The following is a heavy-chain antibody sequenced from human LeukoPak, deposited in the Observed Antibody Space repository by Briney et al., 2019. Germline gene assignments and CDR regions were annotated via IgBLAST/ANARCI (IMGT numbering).Heavy chain of an antibody. D-gene: IGHD7-27*01. CDR2: IGGGGENT. CDR3: AKVLTGSQDY. Sequence: GGSLRLSCAASGFTFSTYAMSWVRQAPGKGLEWVSTIGGGGENTYYADSVKGRFTISRDNSKNTLYLQMNSLRAEDTAVYFCAKVLTGSQDYWGQGTLVTVSS. V-gene: IGHV3-23*01. J-gene: IGHJ4*02. CDR1: GFTFSTYA.